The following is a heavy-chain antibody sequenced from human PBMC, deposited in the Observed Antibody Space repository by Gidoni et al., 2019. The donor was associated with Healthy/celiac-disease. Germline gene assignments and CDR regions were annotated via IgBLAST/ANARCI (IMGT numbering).Heavy chain of an antibody. J-gene: IGHJ4*02. CDR2: ISYDGSNK. V-gene: IGHV3-30-3*01. D-gene: IGHD3-22*01. CDR3: ARGYDSSGYYVLDY. CDR1: GFTFSSYA. Sequence: QVQLVESGGCVVQPGRSLSLSCAASGFTFSSYAMHWVRQAPGKGLGWVAVISYDGSNKYYADSVKGRFTISRDNSKNTLYLQMNSLRAEDTAVYYCARGYDSSGYYVLDYWGQGTLVTVSS.